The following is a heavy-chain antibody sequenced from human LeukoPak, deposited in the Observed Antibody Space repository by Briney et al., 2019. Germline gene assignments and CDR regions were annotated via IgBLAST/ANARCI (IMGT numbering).Heavy chain of an antibody. CDR1: GGTFSSYA. Sequence: SVKVSCKASGGTFSSYAISWVRQAPGQGLEWMGRIIPILGIANYAQKFQGRVTITADKSTSTAYMELSSLRSEDTAVYYCASKIYGSGSYGVNWGQGTLVTVSS. D-gene: IGHD3-10*01. CDR2: IIPILGIA. CDR3: ASKIYGSGSYGVN. J-gene: IGHJ4*02. V-gene: IGHV1-69*04.